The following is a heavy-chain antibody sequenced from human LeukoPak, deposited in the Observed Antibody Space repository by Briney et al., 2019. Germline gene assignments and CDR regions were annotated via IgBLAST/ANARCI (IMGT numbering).Heavy chain of an antibody. CDR1: GGSISSGSYY. CDR3: ATELYYDILTGYVDDY. CDR2: IYTSGST. Sequence: PSQTLSLTCTVSGGSISSGSYYWSWIRQPAGKGLEWIGRIYTSGSTNYNPSLKGRVTISVDTSKNQFSLKLSSVTAADTAVYYCATELYYDILTGYVDDYWGQGTLVTVSS. V-gene: IGHV4-61*02. J-gene: IGHJ4*02. D-gene: IGHD3-9*01.